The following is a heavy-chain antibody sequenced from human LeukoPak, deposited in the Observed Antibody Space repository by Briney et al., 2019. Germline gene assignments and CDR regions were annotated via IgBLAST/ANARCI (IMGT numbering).Heavy chain of an antibody. Sequence: GESLKISCKGSGYSFTSYWIGWVRQMPGKGLEWMGIIYPGDSDTRYSPSFQGQVTISADKSISTAYLQWSSLKASDAAMYYCARLGYGSGSYYTMDVWGKGTTVTVSS. J-gene: IGHJ6*04. V-gene: IGHV5-51*01. CDR3: ARLGYGSGSYYTMDV. D-gene: IGHD3-10*01. CDR1: GYSFTSYW. CDR2: IYPGDSDT.